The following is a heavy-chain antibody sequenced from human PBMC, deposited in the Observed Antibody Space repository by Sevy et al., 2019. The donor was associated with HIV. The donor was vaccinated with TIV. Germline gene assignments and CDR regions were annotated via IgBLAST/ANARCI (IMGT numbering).Heavy chain of an antibody. CDR2: ISTSGNTI. V-gene: IGHV3-48*03. J-gene: IGHJ4*02. D-gene: IGHD1-1*01. Sequence: GGSLRLSCAASGFTFSSYEMNWVRQAPGKGLEWVSYISTSGNTIYYADSVKGRFTISRDNAKNSLYLQMNSLRAKDTAVYYCARDGRGNWNEGTDYWGQGTLVTVSS. CDR1: GFTFSSYE. CDR3: ARDGRGNWNEGTDY.